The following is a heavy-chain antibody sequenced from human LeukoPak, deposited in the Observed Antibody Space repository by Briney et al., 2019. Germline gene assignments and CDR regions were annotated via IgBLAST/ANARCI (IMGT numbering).Heavy chain of an antibody. CDR1: GGSFSGYY. CDR2: INHSGST. V-gene: IGHV4-34*01. Sequence: PSETLSLTCAVYGGSFSGYYWSWIRQPPGKGLEWIGEINHSGSTNYNPSLKSRVTISVDTSKNQFSLKLSSVTAADTAVYYCALEVAGQVGYWGQGTLVTVSS. J-gene: IGHJ4*02. CDR3: ALEVAGQVGY.